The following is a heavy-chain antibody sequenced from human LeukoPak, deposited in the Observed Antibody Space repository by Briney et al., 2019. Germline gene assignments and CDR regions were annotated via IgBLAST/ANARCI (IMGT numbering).Heavy chain of an antibody. CDR1: GFTFSSYG. CDR2: ISYDGSNK. J-gene: IGHJ6*02. V-gene: IGHV3-30*18. Sequence: GGSLRLSCAASGFTFSSYGMHWVRQAPGKGLEWVAVISYDGSNKYYADSVKGRFTISRDNSKNTLYLQMNSLRAEDTAVYYCAKDFTPATWSYSWMDVWGQGTTVTVSS. CDR3: AKDFTPATWSYSWMDV. D-gene: IGHD2-21*01.